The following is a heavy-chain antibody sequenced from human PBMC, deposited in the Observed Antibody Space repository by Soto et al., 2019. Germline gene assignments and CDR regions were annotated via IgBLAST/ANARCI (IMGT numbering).Heavy chain of an antibody. J-gene: IGHJ1*01. D-gene: IGHD1-7*01. CDR2: IYPNNDGT. Sequence: ASVKVSCKASGYTFTDYYMHWVRQAPGQGLEWMGWIYPNNDGTNYAQKFQGRVTLTRDTSISTAYMELNSLTSDDTAMYYCARSGTGPTYLDHWGQGXLVTVSS. V-gene: IGHV1-2*02. CDR1: GYTFTDYY. CDR3: ARSGTGPTYLDH.